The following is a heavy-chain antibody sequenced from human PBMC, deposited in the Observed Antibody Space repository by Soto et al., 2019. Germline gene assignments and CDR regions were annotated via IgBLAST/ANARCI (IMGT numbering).Heavy chain of an antibody. D-gene: IGHD2-2*01. Sequence: GSGQVSYQASGETLTGYYMHLVRQAPGQGLEWMGWINPNSGGTNYAQKFQGRVTMTRDTSISTAYMELSRLRSYDTAVYYCAAGPVVVTTTNWFDAWGQGTLVTVSS. J-gene: IGHJ5*02. CDR3: AAGPVVVTTTNWFDA. V-gene: IGHV1-2*02. CDR1: GETLTGYY. CDR2: INPNSGGT.